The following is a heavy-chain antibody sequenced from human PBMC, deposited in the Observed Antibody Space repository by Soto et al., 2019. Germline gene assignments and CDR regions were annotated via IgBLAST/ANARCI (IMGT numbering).Heavy chain of an antibody. Sequence: GGSLRLSCAASGFTFSSYSMNWVRQAPGKGLEWVSYISSSSTIYYADSVKGRFTISRDNAKNSLYLQMNSLRAEDTAVYYCARGPPGELLYNWFDPWGQGTLVTVSS. D-gene: IGHD3-10*01. J-gene: IGHJ5*02. V-gene: IGHV3-48*01. CDR3: ARGPPGELLYNWFDP. CDR1: GFTFSSYS. CDR2: ISSSSTI.